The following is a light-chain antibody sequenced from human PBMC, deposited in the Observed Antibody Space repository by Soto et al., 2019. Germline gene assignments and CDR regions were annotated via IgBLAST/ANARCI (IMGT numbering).Light chain of an antibody. CDR1: QSIRGW. Sequence: QMNQHPPTSSARVVARPTTSSRASQSIRGWLDWYQQKPGKARKLLVYQASTLESGVPLRFSGSGSGTEFTLTINSFQSDDLATYCFQFYDSYSWLFWQGTE. CDR3: QFYDSYSWL. V-gene: IGKV1-5*03. CDR2: QAS. J-gene: IGKJ1*01.